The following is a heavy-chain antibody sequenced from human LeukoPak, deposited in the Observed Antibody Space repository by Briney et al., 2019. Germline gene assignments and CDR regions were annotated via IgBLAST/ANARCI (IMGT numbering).Heavy chain of an antibody. CDR2: SSGSGGST. V-gene: IGHV3-23*01. CDR3: AKETGDYDSSGYYSDY. J-gene: IGHJ4*02. Sequence: GGSLRLSCAASGFTFSSYAMSWVRQAPGKGLEWVSASSGSGGSTYYADSVKGRFTISRDNSKNTLYLQMNSLRAEDTAVYYCAKETGDYDSSGYYSDYWGQGTLVTVSS. CDR1: GFTFSSYA. D-gene: IGHD3-22*01.